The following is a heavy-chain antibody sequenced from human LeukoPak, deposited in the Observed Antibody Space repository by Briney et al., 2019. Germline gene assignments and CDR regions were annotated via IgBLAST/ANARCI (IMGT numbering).Heavy chain of an antibody. J-gene: IGHJ4*02. CDR2: ISSSSSTI. V-gene: IGHV3-48*01. CDR3: ARTRGYSSSPIRTPCFDY. CDR1: GFTFSSYS. Sequence: GGSLRLSCAASGFTFSSYSMNWVRQAPGKGLEWVSYISSSSSTIYYADSVKGRFTTSRDNAKNSLYLQMNSLRAEDTAVYYCARTRGYSSSPIRTPCFDYWGQGTLVTVSS. D-gene: IGHD6-6*01.